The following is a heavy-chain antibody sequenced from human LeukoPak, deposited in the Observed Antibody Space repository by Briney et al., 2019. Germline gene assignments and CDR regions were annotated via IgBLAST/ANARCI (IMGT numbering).Heavy chain of an antibody. J-gene: IGHJ4*02. CDR3: ARQGLFGVAPG. Sequence: GGSLGLSCAASGFTFSSYWMSWVRQAPGKGLEWVANIKQDGSEKYYVDSVKGRFTISRDNAKNSLYLQMNSLRAEDTAVYYCARQGLFGVAPGGGQGTLVTVSS. CDR2: IKQDGSEK. CDR1: GFTFSSYW. V-gene: IGHV3-7*01. D-gene: IGHD3-3*01.